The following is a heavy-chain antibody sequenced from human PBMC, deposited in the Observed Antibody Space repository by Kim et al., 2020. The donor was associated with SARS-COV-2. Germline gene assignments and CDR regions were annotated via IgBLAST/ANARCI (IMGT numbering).Heavy chain of an antibody. V-gene: IGHV3-49*02. D-gene: IGHD6-13*01. J-gene: IGHJ4*02. CDR3: TRESGYSSSWRRITFDY. Sequence: SVKGRFTISRDDSKSIAYLQMNSLKSEDTAVYYCTRESGYSSSWRRITFDYWGQGTLVTVSS.